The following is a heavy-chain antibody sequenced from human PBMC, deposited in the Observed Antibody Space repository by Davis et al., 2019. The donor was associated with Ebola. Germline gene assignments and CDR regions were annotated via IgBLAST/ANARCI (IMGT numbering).Heavy chain of an antibody. CDR2: FDPEDGER. CDR3: AIGGRAGGFDY. CDR1: GYILTELS. V-gene: IGHV1-24*01. J-gene: IGHJ4*02. Sequence: ASVKVSCKVSGYILTELSIHWVRQSPGQGLEWMGRFDPEDGERIYAQKFQGRVTMTDDTSTDTAYMKLTSLRSEDTAVYYCAIGGRAGGFDYWGQGTLVTVSS.